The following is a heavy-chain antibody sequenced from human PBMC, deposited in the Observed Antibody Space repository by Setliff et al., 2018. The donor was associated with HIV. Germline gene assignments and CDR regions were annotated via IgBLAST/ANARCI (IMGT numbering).Heavy chain of an antibody. CDR2: INPGDGNT. V-gene: IGHV1-3*01. Sequence: ASVKVSCKASGYTFTTYAMNWVRQAPGQGLEWMGWINPGDGNTKSSQEFQGRVTITGDTAATTAYMELSSLRSEDTAVYYCARKWPGSEKAFDIWGQGTMVTVSS. CDR1: GYTFTTYA. J-gene: IGHJ3*02. D-gene: IGHD5-12*01. CDR3: ARKWPGSEKAFDI.